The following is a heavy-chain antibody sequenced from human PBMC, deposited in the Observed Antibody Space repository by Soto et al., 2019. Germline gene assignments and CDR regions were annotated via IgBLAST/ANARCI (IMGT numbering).Heavy chain of an antibody. CDR3: ARGQKCFRINGNWFDS. J-gene: IGHJ5*01. D-gene: IGHD2-8*01. Sequence: ASVKVSCKASGYTSSDFGISWVRQAPGQGLEWMGWVSGNNGASNPAPKVQGRITMTLDTSTGVSYMALRSLRSDDTAIYYCARGQKCFRINGNWFDSWGQGTLVTVSS. V-gene: IGHV1-18*04. CDR2: VSGNNGAS. CDR1: GYTSSDFG.